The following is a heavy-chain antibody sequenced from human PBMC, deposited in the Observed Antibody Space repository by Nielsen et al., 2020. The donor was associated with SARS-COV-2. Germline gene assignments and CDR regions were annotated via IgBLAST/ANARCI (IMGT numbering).Heavy chain of an antibody. Sequence: GESLKISCAASGFTFSNYGIHWVRQAPGKGLEWVAVISYDGSTEYYADSVKGRFTISRDNSKNTLYLQMNSLRAEDTAVYYCAKERRAQDIVVVPAATGYWGQGTLVTVSS. D-gene: IGHD2-2*01. V-gene: IGHV3-30*18. J-gene: IGHJ4*02. CDR3: AKERRAQDIVVVPAATGY. CDR1: GFTFSNYG. CDR2: ISYDGSTE.